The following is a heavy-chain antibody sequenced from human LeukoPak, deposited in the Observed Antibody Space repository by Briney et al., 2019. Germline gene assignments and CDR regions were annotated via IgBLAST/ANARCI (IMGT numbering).Heavy chain of an antibody. V-gene: IGHV4-39*07. CDR2: INHSGST. J-gene: IGHJ3*02. CDR1: GGSISSSSYY. D-gene: IGHD5-24*01. CDR3: ARVMNGYIPGAFDI. Sequence: SETLSLTCTVSGGSISSSSYYWGWIRQPPGKGLEWIGEINHSGSTNYNPSLKSRVTISVDTSKNQFSLKLSSVTAADTAVYYCARVMNGYIPGAFDIWGQGTMVTVSS.